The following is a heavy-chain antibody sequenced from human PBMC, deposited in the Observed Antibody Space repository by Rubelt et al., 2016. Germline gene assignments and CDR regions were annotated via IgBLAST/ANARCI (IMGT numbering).Heavy chain of an antibody. CDR1: GGSISSSSYY. D-gene: IGHD5-12*01. CDR3: ARSSGYDYVYDY. CDR2: INHSGST. V-gene: IGHV4-39*07. Sequence: QLQLQESGPGLVKPSETLSLTCTVSGGSISSSSYYWTWIRQPPGKGLEWIGEINHSGSTNYNPSLKRRVTISVDRSKNQFALKVNSVTAADTAVYYWARSSGYDYVYDYWGQGTLVTVSS. J-gene: IGHJ4*02.